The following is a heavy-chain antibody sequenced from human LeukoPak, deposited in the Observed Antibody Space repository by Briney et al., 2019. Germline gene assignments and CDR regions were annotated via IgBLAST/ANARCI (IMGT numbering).Heavy chain of an antibody. V-gene: IGHV1-18*04. CDR2: IRAYNGNT. CDR1: GYTFTSYG. J-gene: IGHJ4*02. CDR3: VRDLVVVTTMSFFDY. D-gene: IGHD5-18*01. Sequence: GASVKVSCKASGYTFTSYGMSWVRQAPGQGLEWMGCIRAYNGNTNYAQKLQGRVTMTRDTSTSTAYIEQRSLRSDDTDVYYCVRDLVVVTTMSFFDYWGQGTLLTVSS.